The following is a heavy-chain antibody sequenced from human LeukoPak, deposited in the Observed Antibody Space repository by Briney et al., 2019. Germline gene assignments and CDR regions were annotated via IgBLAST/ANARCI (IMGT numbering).Heavy chain of an antibody. CDR3: AELGITMIGGV. D-gene: IGHD3-10*02. CDR1: GFTFIGYY. J-gene: IGHJ6*04. CDR2: ISNSGSTI. V-gene: IGHV3-11*01. Sequence: GGSLRLSCEASGFTFIGYYMSWIRQAPGKGVEWISSISNSGSTIYYADSVKGRFTISRDNGKNSLYLQMNSLRAEDTAVYYCAELGITMIGGVWGKGTTVTISS.